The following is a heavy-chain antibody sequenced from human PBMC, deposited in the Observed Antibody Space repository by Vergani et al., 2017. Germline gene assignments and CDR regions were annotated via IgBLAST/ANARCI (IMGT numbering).Heavy chain of an antibody. CDR1: GGSFSGYY. J-gene: IGHJ5*02. V-gene: IGHV4-34*01. D-gene: IGHD2-2*02. CDR3: ARGAILGWFDP. CDR2: INHSGST. Sequence: QVQLQESGPGLVKPSETLSLTCAVYGGSFSGYYWSWIRQPPGKGLEWIGEINHSGSTNYNPSLKSRVTISVDTSKNQFSLKLSSVTAADTAVYYCARGAILGWFDPWGQGTLVTVSS.